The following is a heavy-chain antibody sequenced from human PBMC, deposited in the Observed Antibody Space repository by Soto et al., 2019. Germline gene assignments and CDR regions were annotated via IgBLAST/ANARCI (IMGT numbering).Heavy chain of an antibody. Sequence: PGGSLRLSCAASGFTFSSYGMHWVRQAPGKGLEWVAVIWYDGSNKYYADSVKGRFTISRDNSKNTLYLQMNSLRAEDTAVYYCARGAGITIFGVVPLGWFDPWGQGTLVTVSS. V-gene: IGHV3-33*01. CDR1: GFTFSSYG. J-gene: IGHJ5*02. D-gene: IGHD3-3*01. CDR3: ARGAGITIFGVVPLGWFDP. CDR2: IWYDGSNK.